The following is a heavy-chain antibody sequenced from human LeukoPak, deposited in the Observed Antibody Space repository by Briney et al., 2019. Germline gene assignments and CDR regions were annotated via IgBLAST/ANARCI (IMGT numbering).Heavy chain of an antibody. V-gene: IGHV4-31*03. CDR3: ARVFEIGNWFDP. CDR2: IFSSAST. Sequence: SETLSLTCTVSGGSISSGGYYWSWIRQHPGKGLEWLGSIFSSASTIYNPSLKSRVIISVDTTKNQFSLKLTSVTAADTAVYYCARVFEIGNWFDPWGQGTLVTVSS. CDR1: GGSISSGGYY. D-gene: IGHD3-10*02. J-gene: IGHJ5*02.